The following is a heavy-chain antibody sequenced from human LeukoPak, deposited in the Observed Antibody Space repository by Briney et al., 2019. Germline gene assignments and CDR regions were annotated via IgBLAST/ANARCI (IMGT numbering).Heavy chain of an antibody. J-gene: IGHJ3*02. CDR3: WRSQSRTHWDGFDS. CDR2: INPNSCGQ. V-gene: IGHV1-2*02. Sequence: VASVKVSCKASGYTFTGYYMHWVRQAPGQGLEWMGWINPNSCGQNYAQNFQGRVSMTRDKFTSTIYLEMRRLETEDPAGYYRWRSQSRTHWDGFDSWGQGTMATLPS. D-gene: IGHD5-24*01. CDR1: GYTFTGYY.